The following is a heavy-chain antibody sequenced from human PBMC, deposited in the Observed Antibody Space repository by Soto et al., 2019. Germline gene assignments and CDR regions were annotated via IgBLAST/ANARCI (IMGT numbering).Heavy chain of an antibody. Sequence: SVKVSCKASGFTFTSSAVPWVRQARGQRLEWIGWIVVGSGNTNYAQKFQERVTITRDMSTSTAYMELSSLRSEDTAVYYCAAGHITIVRGVTYYYGMDVWGQGTTVTVSS. D-gene: IGHD3-10*01. V-gene: IGHV1-58*01. CDR3: AAGHITIVRGVTYYYGMDV. CDR2: IVVGSGNT. CDR1: GFTFTSSA. J-gene: IGHJ6*02.